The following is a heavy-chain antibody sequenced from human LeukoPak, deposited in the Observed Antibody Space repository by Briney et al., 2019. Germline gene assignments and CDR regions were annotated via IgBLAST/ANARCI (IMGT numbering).Heavy chain of an antibody. D-gene: IGHD5-18*01. CDR2: ISASGGST. V-gene: IGHV3-23*01. CDR3: AKDVHGPGIQVLYY. CDR1: GFTFSSYA. J-gene: IGHJ4*02. Sequence: PGGSLRLSCAASGFTFSSYAMSWVRQAPGKGLEWVSAISASGGSTYYADSVKGRFTISRDNSKNTLYLQMNSLRAEDTAVYYCAKDVHGPGIQVLYYWGQGTLVTVSS.